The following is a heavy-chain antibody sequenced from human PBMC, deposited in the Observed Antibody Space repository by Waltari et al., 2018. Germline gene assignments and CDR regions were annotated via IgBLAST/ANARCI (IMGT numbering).Heavy chain of an antibody. CDR3: ARDEVGGYFAL. J-gene: IGHJ4*02. CDR2: MKQDGRQK. CDR1: GFSFGSDW. Sequence: EVQLVESGGGLVQPGGSLRLSCAASGFSFGSDWMSWVRQAPGKGLEWVANMKQDGRQKGYVDSVKGRFTISRDNSKNSVYLQMNNLRVEDTAIYYCARDEVGGYFALWGQGTLVTVSS. V-gene: IGHV3-7*01. D-gene: IGHD6-19*01.